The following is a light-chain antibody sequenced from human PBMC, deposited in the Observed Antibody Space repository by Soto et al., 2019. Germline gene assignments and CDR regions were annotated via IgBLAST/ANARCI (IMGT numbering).Light chain of an antibody. CDR1: QSLNNY. CDR2: AAS. J-gene: IGKJ1*01. Sequence: DIQMTQSPATLSASVGDRVTITCRASQSLNNYLAWYQQKPWKAPKLLIYAASTLQSGVPSRFSGSGSGTEFTLTISSLQPDDFATYYCQHYNSYSEAFGQGTKVDI. CDR3: QHYNSYSEA. V-gene: IGKV1-5*01.